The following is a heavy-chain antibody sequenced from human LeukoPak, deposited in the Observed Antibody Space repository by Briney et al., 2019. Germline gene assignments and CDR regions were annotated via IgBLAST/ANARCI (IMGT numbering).Heavy chain of an antibody. Sequence: GESLKISCKGSGYSFTSYWIGWVRQAPGQRLEWMGWINAGNGNTKYSQKFQGRVTITRDTSASTAYMELSSLRSEDTAVYYCARGGQQLVLGFDYWGQGTLVTVPS. CDR3: ARGGQQLVLGFDY. CDR2: INAGNGNT. D-gene: IGHD6-13*01. J-gene: IGHJ4*02. V-gene: IGHV1-3*01. CDR1: GYSFTSYW.